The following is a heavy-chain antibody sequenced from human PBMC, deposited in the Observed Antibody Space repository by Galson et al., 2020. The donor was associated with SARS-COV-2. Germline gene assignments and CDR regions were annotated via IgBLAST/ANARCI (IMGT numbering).Heavy chain of an antibody. D-gene: IGHD3-16*01. V-gene: IGHV1-3*01. CDR2: ISVGNGNT. CDR1: GYTFSNYV. CDR3: ATNGWGPSDLTHCYYSYMDV. J-gene: IGHJ6*03. Sequence: ASVKVSCKASGYTFSNYVHWVRQDPGQRLEWMGRISVGNGNTKYSQNFQGRVTITRDTSANTVYMELSSLRSEDTSVYYCATNGWGPSDLTHCYYSYMDVWGKGTTVTVSS.